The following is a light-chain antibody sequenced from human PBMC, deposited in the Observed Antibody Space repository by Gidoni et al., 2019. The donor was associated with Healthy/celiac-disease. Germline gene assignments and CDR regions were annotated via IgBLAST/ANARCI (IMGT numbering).Light chain of an antibody. CDR2: AAS. Sequence: DSQMTQSPSSLSASVGDRVTITCRASQSISSYLNWDQQKPGKAPKLLIYAASSLQTGVPSRFRGSGSGTDFTLTISSLPPEDFATYYCQQSYSTPPACGQGTKVEIK. CDR3: QQSYSTPPA. J-gene: IGKJ1*01. CDR1: QSISSY. V-gene: IGKV1-39*01.